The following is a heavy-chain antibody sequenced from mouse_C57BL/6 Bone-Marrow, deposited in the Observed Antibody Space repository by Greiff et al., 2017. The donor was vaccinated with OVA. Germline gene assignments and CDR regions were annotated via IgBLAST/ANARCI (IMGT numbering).Heavy chain of an antibody. CDR3: ARSYYYGRSYAMDY. J-gene: IGHJ4*01. Sequence: QVQLQQPGAELVMPGASVKLSCKASGYTFTSYWMHWVKQRPGQGLEWIGEIDPSDSYTNYNQTFKGKSTLTVDKSSSTAYMQLSSLTSEDSAVYYCARSYYYGRSYAMDYWGQGTSVTVSS. D-gene: IGHD1-1*01. CDR1: GYTFTSYW. CDR2: IDPSDSYT. V-gene: IGHV1-69*01.